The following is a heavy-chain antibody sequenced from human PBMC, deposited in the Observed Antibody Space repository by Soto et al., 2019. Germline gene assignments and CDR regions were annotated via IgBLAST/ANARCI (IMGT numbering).Heavy chain of an antibody. D-gene: IGHD6-19*01. V-gene: IGHV3-23*01. CDR2: FSAGGSR. Sequence: GGSLRLSCAASGFTVSSSAMIWVRQAPGKGLEWVATFSAGGSRYYADSVKGRFTISRNSSQNTLYLQMNGLRAEDTALYYCAKDRGSGGIVAGTPDYWGQGTLVTVSS. CDR1: GFTVSSSA. CDR3: AKDRGSGGIVAGTPDY. J-gene: IGHJ4*02.